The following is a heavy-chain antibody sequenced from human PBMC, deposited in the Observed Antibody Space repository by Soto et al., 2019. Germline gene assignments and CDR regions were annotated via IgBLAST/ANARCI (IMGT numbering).Heavy chain of an antibody. CDR3: ARAVKQWLLGDDYYYYYMNV. Sequence: QVQLVESGGSLVKPGGSLRLSCEASGFTLNDYYMTWIRQAPRKGLEWISYISSSATIIYYADSVKGRFTISRDTAKTSLYLQMNNLTADDTAVYSCARAVKQWLLGDDYYYYYMNVWGKGTTVTISS. CDR1: GFTLNDYY. V-gene: IGHV3-11*01. CDR2: ISSSATII. D-gene: IGHD6-19*01. J-gene: IGHJ6*03.